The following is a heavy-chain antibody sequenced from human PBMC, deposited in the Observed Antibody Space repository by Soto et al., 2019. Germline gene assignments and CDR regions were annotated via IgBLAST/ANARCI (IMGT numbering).Heavy chain of an antibody. Sequence: PSETLSLTCTVSGGSVNGYYWSWIRQPPGKGLEWIGYVHYSGVTHYNPSLQSRVPMSIDTSNNRFSLRLNFVPAADTAVYNCARAPAESYDDRGQGMRYLDSWGQGALVTVSS. CDR1: GGSVNGYY. CDR3: ARAPAESYDDRGQGMRYLDS. CDR2: VHYSGVT. J-gene: IGHJ4*02. D-gene: IGHD3-16*01. V-gene: IGHV4-59*02.